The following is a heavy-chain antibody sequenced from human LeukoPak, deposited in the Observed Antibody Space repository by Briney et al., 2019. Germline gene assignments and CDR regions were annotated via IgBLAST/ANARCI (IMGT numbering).Heavy chain of an antibody. CDR1: GGFIRDYL. V-gene: IGHV4-59*13. Sequence: ENLFLNRPVPGGFIRDYLWRLDRAPPGEGPGRDGIIFYSGSTNYNPSLKSRVTISVDTSKNQFSLNLNSMTTADTAVYFCARGGWQYGDLYWYFDLWGRGTLVTVSS. CDR3: ARGGWQYGDLYWYFDL. CDR2: IFYSGST. D-gene: IGHD4-17*01. J-gene: IGHJ2*01.